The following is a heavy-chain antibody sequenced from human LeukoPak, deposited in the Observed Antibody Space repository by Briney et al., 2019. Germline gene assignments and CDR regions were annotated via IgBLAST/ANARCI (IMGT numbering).Heavy chain of an antibody. D-gene: IGHD1-26*01. CDR1: GLTFSTYW. V-gene: IGHV3-74*03. Sequence: SVRLSCAASGLTFSTYWMHWVRQAPGKGLAWVARINPGGSIRTYANSVQGRVTISRDTAKDTLFLQMNSLRAEDTAVYYCAREARVGGALQYWGQGTPVTVYS. J-gene: IGHJ4*02. CDR3: AREARVGGALQY. CDR2: INPGGSIR.